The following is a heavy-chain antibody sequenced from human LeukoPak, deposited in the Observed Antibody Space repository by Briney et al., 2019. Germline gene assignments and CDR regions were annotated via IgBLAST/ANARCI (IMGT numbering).Heavy chain of an antibody. J-gene: IGHJ4*02. D-gene: IGHD3-10*01. CDR1: GFTFSSFG. CDR3: ANGWFGENY. Sequence: GGSLRLSCAASGFTFSSFGMHWVRQAPGKGLEWVTFIRYDGTYKYYADSVMGRFTISRDDSKNTLFLQMNSLRAEDTAIYYCANGWFGENYWGQGTLVTVSS. CDR2: IRYDGTYK. V-gene: IGHV3-30*02.